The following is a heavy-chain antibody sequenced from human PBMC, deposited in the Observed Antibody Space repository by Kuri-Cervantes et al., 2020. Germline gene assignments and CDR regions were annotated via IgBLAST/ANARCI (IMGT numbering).Heavy chain of an antibody. D-gene: IGHD3-22*01. V-gene: IGHV4-39*07. J-gene: IGHJ5*02. CDR1: GGSISSSSYY. CDR2: IYYSGST. CDR3: ARDHYDSSGYYGRWLDP. Sequence: GSLRLSCTVSGGSISSSSYYWGWIRQPPGKGLEWIGSIYYSGSTYYNPSLKSRVTISVDTSKNQFSLKLSSVTAADTAVYYCARDHYDSSGYYGRWLDPWGQGTLVTVSS.